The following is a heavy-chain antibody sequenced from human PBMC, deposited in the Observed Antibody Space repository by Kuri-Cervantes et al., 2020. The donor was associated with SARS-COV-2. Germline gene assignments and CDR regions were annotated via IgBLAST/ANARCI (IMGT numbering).Heavy chain of an antibody. CDR2: INPDGSYT. J-gene: IGHJ3*02. D-gene: IGHD2-2*02. V-gene: IGHV3-74*01. CDR1: GFTFSGHW. CDR3: AKNRGDCSSTSCYIGSAFDI. Sequence: GGSLRLSCAASGFTFSGHWIHWVRQAPGKGLVWVSRINPDGSYTNNADSVKGRFTLSRDNSKNTLYLQMNSLRAEDTAVYYCAKNRGDCSSTSCYIGSAFDIWGQGTMVTVSS.